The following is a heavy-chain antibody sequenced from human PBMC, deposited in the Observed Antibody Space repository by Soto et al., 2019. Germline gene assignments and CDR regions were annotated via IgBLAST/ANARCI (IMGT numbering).Heavy chain of an antibody. J-gene: IGHJ4*02. D-gene: IGHD3-9*01. Sequence: SVKVSCKASGGTFSSYTFSWVRQAPGQGLEWMGGIIPIFGTANYAQKFQGRVTITADESTSTAYMELGGLRSDDTAVYYCARGMYNDILTGYYNEFDYWGQGTLVTVSS. CDR2: IIPIFGTA. V-gene: IGHV1-69*13. CDR1: GGTFSSYT. CDR3: ARGMYNDILTGYYNEFDY.